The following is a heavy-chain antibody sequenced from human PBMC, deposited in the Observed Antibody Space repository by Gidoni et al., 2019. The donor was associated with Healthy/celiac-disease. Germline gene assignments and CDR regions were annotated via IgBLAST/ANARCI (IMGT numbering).Heavy chain of an antibody. CDR3: ARDSSGWEDAFDI. Sequence: QVQLQEAGPGLVKPSETLSLTCTDAGGSISSYYWSWIRQPAGKGLEWIWRIDTSGSTHYNPSLKSRVTMSVDTSQNQFSLKLSSVTAADTAVYYCARDSSGWEDAFDIWGQGTMVTVSS. D-gene: IGHD6-19*01. V-gene: IGHV4-4*07. CDR2: IDTSGST. CDR1: GGSISSYY. J-gene: IGHJ3*02.